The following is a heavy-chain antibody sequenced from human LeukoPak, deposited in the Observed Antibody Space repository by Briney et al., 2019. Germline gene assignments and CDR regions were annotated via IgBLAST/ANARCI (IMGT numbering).Heavy chain of an antibody. CDR1: GYTFTGYY. J-gene: IGHJ4*02. V-gene: IGHV1-2*02. D-gene: IGHD6-19*01. Sequence: ASVKVSCTASGYTFTGYYMHWVRQAPGQGLEWMGWINPNSGGTNYAQKFQGRVTMTRDTSISTAYMELSRLRSDDTAVYYCASTVAGLYYFDYWGQGTLVTVSS. CDR2: INPNSGGT. CDR3: ASTVAGLYYFDY.